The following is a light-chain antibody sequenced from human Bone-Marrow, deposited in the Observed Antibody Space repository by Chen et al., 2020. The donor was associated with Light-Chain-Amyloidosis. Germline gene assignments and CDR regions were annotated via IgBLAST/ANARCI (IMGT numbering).Light chain of an antibody. CDR3: QQYNSSPYT. V-gene: IGKV1-5*03. CDR1: QSISSW. J-gene: IGKJ2*01. Sequence: DIQMTQSPSALSASVGDRVTITCRASQSISSWLAWYQQKPGKAPKLLIYKASVLESGVPSRFSGSGSGTEFTLTITSLQPDDSATYYCQQYNSSPYTFGQGTKLEIK. CDR2: KAS.